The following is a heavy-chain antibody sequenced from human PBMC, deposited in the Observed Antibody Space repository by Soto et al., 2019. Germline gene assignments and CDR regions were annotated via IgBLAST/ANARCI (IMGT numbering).Heavy chain of an antibody. D-gene: IGHD3-22*01. Sequence: ASVKVSCKASGYTFTSYAMHWVRQAPGQRLEWMGWINAGNGNTKYSQKFQGRVTITRDTSASTGYMELSSLRSEDTAVYYCARSPSALYYYDSSGTYYFDYWGQGTLVTVPQ. CDR2: INAGNGNT. CDR3: ARSPSALYYYDSSGTYYFDY. V-gene: IGHV1-3*01. CDR1: GYTFTSYA. J-gene: IGHJ4*02.